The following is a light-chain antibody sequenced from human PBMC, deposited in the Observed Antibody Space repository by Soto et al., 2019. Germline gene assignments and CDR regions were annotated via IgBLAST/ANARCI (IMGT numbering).Light chain of an antibody. CDR2: DVS. CDR3: SSYTSSSTRLYV. CDR1: SSDVGGYNY. Sequence: QSALTQPASVSGSPGQSITISCTGTSSDVGGYNYVSWYQQHPGKAPKLMIYDVSNRPSGVSNRFSGSKSGNTASLTISGLQAEDEADYYCSSYTSSSTRLYVFGTGTNVTVL. V-gene: IGLV2-14*01. J-gene: IGLJ1*01.